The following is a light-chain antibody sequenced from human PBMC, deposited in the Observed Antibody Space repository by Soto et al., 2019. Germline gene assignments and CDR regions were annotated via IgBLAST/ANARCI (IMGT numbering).Light chain of an antibody. CDR1: SSDVGAYNY. CDR2: DVI. J-gene: IGLJ3*02. Sequence: QSALTQPASVSGSPGQSITISCTGTSSDVGAYNYVSWYQQHPGKVPKLIIYDVINRPSGVSSRFSGSKSVNTASLTISGLQAEDEADYYCTSYTSSVTLVFGGGTKPTVL. V-gene: IGLV2-14*01. CDR3: TSYTSSVTLV.